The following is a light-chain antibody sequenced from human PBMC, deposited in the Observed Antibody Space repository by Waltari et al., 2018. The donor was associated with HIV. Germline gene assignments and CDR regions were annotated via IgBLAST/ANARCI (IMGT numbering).Light chain of an antibody. V-gene: IGLV3-1*01. CDR2: QDN. CDR3: QAEVV. J-gene: IGLJ2*01. CDR1: KLGDKY. Sequence: LTQPPSVSVSPGQTASITCSGDKLGDKYACWYQQKPGQSHVLVIYQDNKRPSGIPERFSGSNSGNTATLTISGTQAMDEADYYCQAEVVFGGGTKLTVL.